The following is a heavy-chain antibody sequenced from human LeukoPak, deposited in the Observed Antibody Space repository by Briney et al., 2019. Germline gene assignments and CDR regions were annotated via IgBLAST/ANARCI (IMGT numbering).Heavy chain of an antibody. D-gene: IGHD6-19*01. CDR1: GDSISSYY. CDR2: IYYSGTT. CDR3: ARGGWKAFDI. J-gene: IGHJ3*02. V-gene: IGHV4-59*01. Sequence: SETLSLTCTVSGDSISSYYWSWIRQSPGKGLEWIGYIYYSGTTNYNPSLKSRVTTSVDTSKNQFSLKLSSVTAADTAVYYCARGGWKAFDIWGQGTMVTVSS.